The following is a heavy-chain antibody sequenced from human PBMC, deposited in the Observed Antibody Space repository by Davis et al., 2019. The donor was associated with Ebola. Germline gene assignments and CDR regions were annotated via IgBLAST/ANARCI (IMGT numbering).Heavy chain of an antibody. CDR2: INSDGSST. Sequence: HTGGSLRLSCAASGFTFSSYWMHWVRQAPGKGLVWVSRINSDGSSTSYADSVKGRFTISRDNSKNTVCLQMNSLGVEDTAVYYCARWGGLRDHGMDVWGQGTTVTVSS. CDR3: ARWGGLRDHGMDV. D-gene: IGHD3-16*01. V-gene: IGHV3-74*01. J-gene: IGHJ6*02. CDR1: GFTFSSYW.